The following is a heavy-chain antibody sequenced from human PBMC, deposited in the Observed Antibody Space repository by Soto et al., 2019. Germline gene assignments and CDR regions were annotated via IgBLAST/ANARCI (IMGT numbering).Heavy chain of an antibody. J-gene: IGHJ6*02. CDR2: IKEDGNEK. CDR3: ARGCSSTSCPPLYGMDV. D-gene: IGHD2-2*01. CDR1: RFTFSNYW. Sequence: GGCLRRSCGASRFTFSNYWMSWVRQAPGKGLEWVANIKEDGNEKNYVDSLKGRFTISRDNAKNSLYLQMNSLRAEDTAVYYCARGCSSTSCPPLYGMDVWGQGTTVTVSS. V-gene: IGHV3-7*03.